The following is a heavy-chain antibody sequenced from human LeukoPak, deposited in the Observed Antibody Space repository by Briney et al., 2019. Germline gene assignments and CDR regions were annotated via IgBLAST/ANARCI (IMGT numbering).Heavy chain of an antibody. CDR1: GGSFSGYY. V-gene: IGHV4-34*01. CDR3: AGAYCGGDCYSGRAFDI. J-gene: IGHJ3*02. D-gene: IGHD2-21*02. Sequence: SETLSLTCAVYGGSFSGYYWGWIRQPPGKGLEWIGEINHSGSTNYNPSLKSRVTISVDKSKNQFSLKLSSVTAADTAVYYCAGAYCGGDCYSGRAFDIWGQGTMVTVSS. CDR2: INHSGST.